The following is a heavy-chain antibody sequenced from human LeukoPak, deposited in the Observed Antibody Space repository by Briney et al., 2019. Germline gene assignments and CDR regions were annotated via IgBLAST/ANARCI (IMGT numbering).Heavy chain of an antibody. CDR2: IYYSGST. CDR1: GGSISSYY. Sequence: SETLSLTCTVSGGSISSYYWSWIRQPPGKGLEWIGYIYYSGSTNYNPSLKSRVTISVDTSKNQFSLKLSSVTAADTAVYYCASSPYYYDSSGYFDYWGQGTLVTVSS. CDR3: ASSPYYYDSSGYFDY. V-gene: IGHV4-59*01. J-gene: IGHJ4*02. D-gene: IGHD3-22*01.